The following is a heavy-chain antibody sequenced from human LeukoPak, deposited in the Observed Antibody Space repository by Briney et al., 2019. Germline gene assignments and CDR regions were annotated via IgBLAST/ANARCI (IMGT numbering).Heavy chain of an antibody. V-gene: IGHV1-8*02. J-gene: IGHJ5*02. CDR1: GYTFTGYY. CDR2: INPNSGNT. Sequence: GASVKVSCKASGYTFTGYYMHWVRQAPGQGLEWMGWINPNSGNTGYAQKSQGRVTMTRNTSISTAYMELSSLRSEDTAVYYCARLRRRGNWFDPWGQGTLVTVSS. CDR3: ARLRRRGNWFDP.